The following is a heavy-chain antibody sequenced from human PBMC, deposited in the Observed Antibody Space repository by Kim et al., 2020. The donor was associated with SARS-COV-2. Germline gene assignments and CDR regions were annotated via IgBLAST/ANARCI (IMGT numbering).Heavy chain of an antibody. CDR3: ARAIVHLSDYMITFGGAGRYYFDY. D-gene: IGHD3-16*01. Sequence: SETLSLTCTVSGGSISSGGYYWSWIRQHPGKGLEWIGYIYYSGSTYYNPSLKSRVTISVDTSKNQFSLKLSSVTAADTAVYYCARAIVHLSDYMITFGGAGRYYFDYWGQGTLVTVSS. CDR2: IYYSGST. J-gene: IGHJ4*02. CDR1: GGSISSGGYY. V-gene: IGHV4-31*03.